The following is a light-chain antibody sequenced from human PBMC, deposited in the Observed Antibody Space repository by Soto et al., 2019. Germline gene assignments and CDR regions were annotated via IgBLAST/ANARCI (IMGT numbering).Light chain of an antibody. V-gene: IGLV2-14*01. CDR2: GVS. CDR3: FSYSNNSPLGV. Sequence: QSVLTQPASVSGSPGQSITISCSGTSSDVGGYNFVSWYQLHPGKAPKLIIYGVSNRPSGISDRFSGSKSGNTASLTISGLQPEDESDYYCFSYSNNSPLGVFGGGTKVTVL. CDR1: SSDVGGYNF. J-gene: IGLJ2*01.